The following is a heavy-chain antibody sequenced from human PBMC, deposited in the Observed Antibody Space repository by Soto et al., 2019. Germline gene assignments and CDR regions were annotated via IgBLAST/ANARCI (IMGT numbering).Heavy chain of an antibody. CDR1: GYTFTNHG. CDR3: ARDRVAGIWGDAFDS. J-gene: IGHJ3*02. V-gene: IGHV1-18*04. Sequence: GASVKVSCKTSGYTFTNHGINWVRQAPGQGLEWMGWINPYNANTNYAQKLQGRVTMTTDTSTSTAYMGLRSLTSDDTAVYYCARDRVAGIWGDAFDSWGQETMVTVSS. CDR2: INPYNANT. D-gene: IGHD3-16*01.